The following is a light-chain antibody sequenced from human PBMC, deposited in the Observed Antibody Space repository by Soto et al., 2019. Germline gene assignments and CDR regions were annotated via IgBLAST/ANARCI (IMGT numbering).Light chain of an antibody. CDR1: SGHSSYA. V-gene: IGLV4-69*01. Sequence: QPVLTQSPSASASLGASVKLTCILSSGHSSYAIAWHQQQTEKGPRYLMKVNSDGSHSKGDGIPDRFSGSSSGAERYLTISSLQSEDEADYYCQTWGTGIVVFGGGTKLTVL. CDR2: VNSDGSH. CDR3: QTWGTGIVV. J-gene: IGLJ2*01.